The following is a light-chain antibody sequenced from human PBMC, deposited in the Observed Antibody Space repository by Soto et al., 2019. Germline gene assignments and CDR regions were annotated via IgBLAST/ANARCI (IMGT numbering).Light chain of an antibody. J-gene: IGLJ1*01. CDR3: ASHTTSDTRV. CDR1: SGDVGAYDY. Sequence: QSVLTRPASVSGSPGQSIAISCTGTSGDVGAYDYVSWYQHHPDKAPKLMIYEVSNRPSGVSDRFSGSKSVYTATLTISGLQAEDEADYYCASHTTSDTRVFGTGTKLTVL. V-gene: IGLV2-14*01. CDR2: EVS.